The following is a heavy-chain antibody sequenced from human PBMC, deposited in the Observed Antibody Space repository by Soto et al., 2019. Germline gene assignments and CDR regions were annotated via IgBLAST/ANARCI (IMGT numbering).Heavy chain of an antibody. CDR3: AKDRDDFWSGYYTFYGFFEP. J-gene: IGHJ5*02. D-gene: IGHD3-3*01. V-gene: IGHV3-23*01. CDR2: ISGSGGST. Sequence: PGRSLRLSCAASGFTFSSYAMSLVRQAPGKGLEWVSAISGSGGSTYYADSVKGRFTISRDNSKNTLYLQMNSLRAEDTAVYYCAKDRDDFWSGYYTFYGFFEPWGKGTLVTVFS. CDR1: GFTFSSYA.